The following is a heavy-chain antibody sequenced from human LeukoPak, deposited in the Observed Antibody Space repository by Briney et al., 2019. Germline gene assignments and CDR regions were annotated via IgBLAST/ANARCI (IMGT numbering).Heavy chain of an antibody. Sequence: GGSLRLSCAASGFTFSSYSMNWVRQAPGKGLEWVSSISSSSSYIYYADSVKGRFTISRDNAKNSLHLQMNSLRAEDTAVYYCARGRFGNYISFDYWGQGTLVTVSS. J-gene: IGHJ4*02. CDR1: GFTFSSYS. D-gene: IGHD1-7*01. CDR3: ARGRFGNYISFDY. V-gene: IGHV3-21*01. CDR2: ISSSSSYI.